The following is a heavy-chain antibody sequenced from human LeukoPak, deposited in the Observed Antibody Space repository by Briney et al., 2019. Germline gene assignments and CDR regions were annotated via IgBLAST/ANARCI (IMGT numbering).Heavy chain of an antibody. V-gene: IGHV1-8*03. D-gene: IGHD5-18*01. CDR2: MNPNSGNT. CDR1: GYTFTSYD. CDR3: ARIDSYGHEYFDY. J-gene: IGHJ4*02. Sequence: ASVKVSCKASGYTFTSYDINWVRQATGQGLEWMGWMNPNSGNTGYAQEFQGRVTITRNTSISTAYMELSSLRSEDTAVYYCARIDSYGHEYFDYWGQGTLVTVSS.